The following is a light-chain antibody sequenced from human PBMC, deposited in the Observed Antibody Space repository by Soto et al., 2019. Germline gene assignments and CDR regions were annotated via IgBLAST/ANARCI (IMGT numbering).Light chain of an antibody. CDR1: NIRSKN. CDR2: RDF. Sequence: SYELTQPLSVSVALGQTAKITCEGDNIRSKNVHWYQQKAGQAPVVVINRDFNRPSGIPERISGSNSGNTATLTITSAQAGDEEYYSSQVWDRGVVLFGGGTKVTVL. J-gene: IGLJ2*01. V-gene: IGLV3-9*01. CDR3: QVWDRGVVL.